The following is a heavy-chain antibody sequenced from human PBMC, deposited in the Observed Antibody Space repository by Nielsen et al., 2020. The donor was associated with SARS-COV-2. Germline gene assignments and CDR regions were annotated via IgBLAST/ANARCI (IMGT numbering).Heavy chain of an antibody. Sequence: GGSLRLSCKGSGYSFTSYWIGWVRQMPGKGLEWMGIIYPGDSDTRYSPSFQGQVTISADKSISTAYLQWSSLKASDTAMYYCARLGAARTNWFDPWGQGTLVTVSS. CDR2: IYPGDSDT. CDR1: GYSFTSYW. CDR3: ARLGAARTNWFDP. D-gene: IGHD1-26*01. J-gene: IGHJ5*02. V-gene: IGHV5-51*01.